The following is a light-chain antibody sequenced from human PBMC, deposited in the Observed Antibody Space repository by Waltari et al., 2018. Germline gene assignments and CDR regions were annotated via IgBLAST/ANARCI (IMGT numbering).Light chain of an antibody. CDR1: DSDVGAFAF. J-gene: IGLJ1*01. V-gene: IGLV2-14*01. CDR2: EVS. CDR3: SSYTTSSAPGV. Sequence: QSALTQPASVSGSPGPSITIPCPGTDSDVGAFAFVSWYQQHPGKAPHLIIYEVSNRPSGISNRFSASKSGNTASLTISGLQAEDEADYYCSSYTTSSAPGVFGTGTRVTVL.